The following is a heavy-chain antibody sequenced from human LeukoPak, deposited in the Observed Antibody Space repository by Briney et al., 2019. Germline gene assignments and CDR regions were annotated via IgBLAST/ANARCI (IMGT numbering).Heavy chain of an antibody. Sequence: ASVKVSCRASGYTFTSYGISWVRQAPGQGLEWMGWISAYNGNTNYAQKLQGRVTMTTDTSTSTAYMELRSLRSDDTAVYYCAREGVYSGYKYYYYGMDVWGQGTTVIVSS. CDR3: AREGVYSGYKYYYYGMDV. CDR2: ISAYNGNT. D-gene: IGHD5-12*01. CDR1: GYTFTSYG. J-gene: IGHJ6*02. V-gene: IGHV1-18*01.